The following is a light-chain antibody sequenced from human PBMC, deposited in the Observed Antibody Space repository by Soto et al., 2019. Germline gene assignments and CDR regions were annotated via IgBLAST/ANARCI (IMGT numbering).Light chain of an antibody. CDR3: QQYGSSALT. Sequence: EIVLTQSPGTLSLSPGERATLSCRASQNVSYNYLAWYQQIPDQPPRLLIFGASRRATGIPDRFSGSGSGTDFTLTISRLEPEDFAVFYCQQYGSSALTFGGGTKVEI. J-gene: IGKJ4*01. V-gene: IGKV3-20*01. CDR1: QNVSYNY. CDR2: GAS.